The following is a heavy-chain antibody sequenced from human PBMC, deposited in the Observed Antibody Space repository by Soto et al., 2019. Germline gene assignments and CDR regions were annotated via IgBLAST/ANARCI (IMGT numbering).Heavy chain of an antibody. CDR1: GYTFTSYD. J-gene: IGHJ4*02. CDR3: ARVGYCSSTSCYGAIDY. CDR2: MNPNSGNT. V-gene: IGHV1-8*01. D-gene: IGHD2-2*01. Sequence: GASVKVSCKASGYTFTSYDINWVRQATGQGLEWMGWMNPNSGNTGYAQKFQGRVTMTRNTSISTAYMELSSLRSEDTAVYYCARVGYCSSTSCYGAIDYWGQGTLVTVSS.